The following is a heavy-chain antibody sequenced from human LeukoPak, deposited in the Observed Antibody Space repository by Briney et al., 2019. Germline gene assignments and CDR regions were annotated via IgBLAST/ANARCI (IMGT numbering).Heavy chain of an antibody. CDR2: INPNSGGT. Sequence: ASVKVSCKASGYTFTGYYMHWVRQAPGQGLEWMGWINPNSGGTNYAQKFQGRVTMTRDTSISTAYVELSRLRSDDTAVYYCARDLQITFGGNYWGQGTLVTVSS. D-gene: IGHD3-16*01. V-gene: IGHV1-2*02. CDR3: ARDLQITFGGNY. J-gene: IGHJ4*02. CDR1: GYTFTGYY.